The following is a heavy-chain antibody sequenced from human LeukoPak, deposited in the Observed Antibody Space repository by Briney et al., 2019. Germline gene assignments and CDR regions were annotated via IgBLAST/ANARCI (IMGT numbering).Heavy chain of an antibody. CDR1: GFTVSSNY. V-gene: IGHV3-66*01. D-gene: IGHD3-22*01. CDR2: IYSGGST. CDR3: ASDYYDSSGYRTDY. Sequence: GGSLRLSCAASGFTVSSNYMSWVRQAPGKGLEWVSAIYSGGSTYYADSVKGRFTISRDNSKNTLYLQMNSLRAEDTAVYYCASDYYDSSGYRTDYWGQGTLVTVSS. J-gene: IGHJ4*02.